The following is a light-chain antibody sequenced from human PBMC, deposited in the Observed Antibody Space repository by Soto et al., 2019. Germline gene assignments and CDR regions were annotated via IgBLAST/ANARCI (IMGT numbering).Light chain of an antibody. J-gene: IGKJ1*01. CDR1: QSVSSTF. V-gene: IGKV3-20*01. CDR3: QQYDSSPWG. Sequence: EIVLTQSPGTLSLSPGERATLSCRASQSVSSTFLAWYQRKPGQAPRLLIYGASSRATGIPDRFSGSGSGTDFTLTISRLEPEDVAVYYCQQYDSSPWGFGLGTKVEIK. CDR2: GAS.